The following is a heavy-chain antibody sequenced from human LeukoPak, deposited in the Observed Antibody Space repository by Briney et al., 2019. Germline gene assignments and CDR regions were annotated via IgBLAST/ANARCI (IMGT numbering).Heavy chain of an antibody. CDR1: GFTFSSYE. CDR2: IDKSGGTT. J-gene: IGHJ4*02. Sequence: GGSLRLSCAASGFTFSSYEMNWIRQAPGKGLEWVAFIDKSGGTTYYADSVKGRFTISRDNAKSSLYLEMNSLRAEDTAVYYCGRGHWGLDYWGQGTLVTVSS. CDR3: GRGHWGLDY. V-gene: IGHV3-48*03. D-gene: IGHD7-27*01.